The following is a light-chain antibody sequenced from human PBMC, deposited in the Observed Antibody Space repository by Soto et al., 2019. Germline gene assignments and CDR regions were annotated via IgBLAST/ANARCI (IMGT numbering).Light chain of an antibody. Sequence: EILMTQSPATLSVSPGERATLSCRASQTVTGALAWYQQKPGQAPRLLIYGASTRASGIPDRFSGSGSGTEFTLTISSLQSEDFAVYYCKQYNDCPPYTFGQGTNVEIK. CDR1: QTVTGA. CDR2: GAS. J-gene: IGKJ2*01. CDR3: KQYNDCPPYT. V-gene: IGKV3-15*01.